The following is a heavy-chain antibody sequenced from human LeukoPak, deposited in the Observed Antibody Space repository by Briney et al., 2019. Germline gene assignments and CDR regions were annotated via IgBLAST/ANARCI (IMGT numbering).Heavy chain of an antibody. Sequence: KTSETLSLTSTVSGGSISTYYWSWIRQPPGKGLEWIGYIYYSGSTNYNPSLKSRVTISVDTSKNQFSLKLSSVTAADTAVYYCARDPSGSYYLSGAFDIWGQGTMVTVSS. CDR3: ARDPSGSYYLSGAFDI. CDR2: IYYSGST. D-gene: IGHD1-26*01. CDR1: GGSISTYY. J-gene: IGHJ3*02. V-gene: IGHV4-59*01.